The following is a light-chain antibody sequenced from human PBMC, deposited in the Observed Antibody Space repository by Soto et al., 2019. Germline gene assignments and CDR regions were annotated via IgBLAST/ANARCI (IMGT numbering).Light chain of an antibody. V-gene: IGKV3-20*01. CDR2: GAS. CDR1: QSVSSSY. Sequence: IVLTQSPGTLSLSPGERATLSCRASQSVSSSYLAWYQQQPGQAPRLLIHGASSRATGIPDRFSGSGSGTDFTLTISRLEPEDFAVYYCQQYGSSRGFTFGPGTKVDLK. J-gene: IGKJ3*01. CDR3: QQYGSSRGFT.